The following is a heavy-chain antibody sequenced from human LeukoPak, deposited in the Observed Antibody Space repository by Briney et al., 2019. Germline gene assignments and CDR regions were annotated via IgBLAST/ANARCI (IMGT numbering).Heavy chain of an antibody. D-gene: IGHD3-16*01. CDR1: GGSISSSSYY. CDR3: ASDRWLGELWVDP. V-gene: IGHV4-39*01. J-gene: IGHJ5*02. Sequence: PSETLSLTCTVSGGSISSSSYYWGWIRQPPGKGLEWIGSIYYSGSTYYNPSLKSRVAISVDTSKNQFSLKLSSVTAADTAVYYCASDRWLGELWVDPWGQGTLVTVSS. CDR2: IYYSGST.